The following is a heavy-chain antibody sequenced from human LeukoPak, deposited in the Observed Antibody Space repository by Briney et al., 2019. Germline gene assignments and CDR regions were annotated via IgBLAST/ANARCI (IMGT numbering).Heavy chain of an antibody. V-gene: IGHV3-53*01. Sequence: GGSLRLSCTVSGFTVSSNSMSWVRQAPGKGLEWVSFIYSGSTHYSDSVKGRFTISRDNSKNTLYLQMNSLRAEDTAVYYCATDPYLRYSYYYMDVWGKGTTVTVPS. J-gene: IGHJ6*03. D-gene: IGHD2-2*02. CDR1: GFTVSSNS. CDR3: ATDPYLRYSYYYMDV. CDR2: IYSGST.